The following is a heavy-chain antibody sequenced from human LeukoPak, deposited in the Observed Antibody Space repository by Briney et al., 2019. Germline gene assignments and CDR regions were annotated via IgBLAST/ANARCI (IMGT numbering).Heavy chain of an antibody. D-gene: IGHD1-7*01. CDR3: ARGRPGITGTTTAFDI. V-gene: IGHV3-21*01. Sequence: PGGSLRLSCAASGFTFSSYSMNWVRQAPGKGLEWVSSISSSSSYIYYADSVKGRFTISRDNAKNSLYLQMNSLRVEDTAVYYCARGRPGITGTTTAFDIWGQGTMVTVSS. CDR2: ISSSSSYI. J-gene: IGHJ3*02. CDR1: GFTFSSYS.